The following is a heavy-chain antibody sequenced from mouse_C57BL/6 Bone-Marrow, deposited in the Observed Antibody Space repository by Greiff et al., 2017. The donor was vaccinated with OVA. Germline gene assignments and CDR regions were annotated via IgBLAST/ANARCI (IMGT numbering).Heavy chain of an antibody. CDR2: IYPRSGNT. CDR3: ARDPYWYFDV. CDR1: GYTFTSYG. Sequence: VQLKQSGAELARPGASVKLSCKASGYTFTSYGISWVKQRTGQGLEWIGEIYPRSGNTYYNEKFKGKATLTADKSSSTAYMELRSLTSEDSAVYFCARDPYWYFDVWGTGTTVTVSS. V-gene: IGHV1-81*01. J-gene: IGHJ1*03.